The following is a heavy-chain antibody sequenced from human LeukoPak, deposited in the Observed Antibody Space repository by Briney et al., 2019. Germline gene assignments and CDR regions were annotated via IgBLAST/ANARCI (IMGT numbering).Heavy chain of an antibody. J-gene: IGHJ4*02. D-gene: IGHD3-22*01. V-gene: IGHV3-23*01. Sequence: GGSLRLSCAASGFTFSSYAMSWVRQAPGKGLEWVSAISGSGGSTYYADSVKGRFTISRDNSKNTLYLQMNSLRAEDTAVYYCAKAGLHSGGYSAPSQIDYWGQGTLVTVSS. CDR2: ISGSGGST. CDR3: AKAGLHSGGYSAPSQIDY. CDR1: GFTFSSYA.